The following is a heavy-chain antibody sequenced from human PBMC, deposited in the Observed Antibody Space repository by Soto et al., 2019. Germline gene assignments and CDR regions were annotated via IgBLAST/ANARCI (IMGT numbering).Heavy chain of an antibody. J-gene: IGHJ4*02. D-gene: IGHD3-3*01. CDR1: GGSISSSSYY. CDR3: ARHSPAISISDH. Sequence: SETLSLTCTVSGGSISSSSYYWVWIRQPPGKGLEWIGSIYYSGSTYYNPSLKSRVTISVDTSKNQFSLKLSSVTAADTAVYFCARHSPAISISDHWGQGILVTVSS. V-gene: IGHV4-39*01. CDR2: IYYSGST.